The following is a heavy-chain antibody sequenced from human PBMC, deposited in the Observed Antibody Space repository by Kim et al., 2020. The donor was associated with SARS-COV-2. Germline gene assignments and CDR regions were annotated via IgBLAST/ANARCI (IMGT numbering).Heavy chain of an antibody. CDR3: AKVRGSGSEDY. V-gene: IGHV3-23*01. Sequence: TYYADSVRGRFTISRDNSKNTLYLQMNSLRAEDTAVYYCAKVRGSGSEDYWGQGTLVTVSS. J-gene: IGHJ4*02. CDR2: T. D-gene: IGHD3-10*01.